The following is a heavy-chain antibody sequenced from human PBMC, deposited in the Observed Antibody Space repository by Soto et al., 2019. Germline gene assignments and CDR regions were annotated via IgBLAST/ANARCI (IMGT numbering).Heavy chain of an antibody. J-gene: IGHJ6*02. CDR1: GYTFTGYY. D-gene: IGHD5-18*01. V-gene: IGHV1-2*04. Sequence: GASVKVSCKASGYTFTGYYMHWVRQAPGQGLEWMGWINPNSGGTNYAQKFQGWVTMTRDTSISTAYMELSRLRSDDTAVYYCARGSAMVNYYYYGMDVWGQGTTVTVS. CDR3: ARGSAMVNYYYYGMDV. CDR2: INPNSGGT.